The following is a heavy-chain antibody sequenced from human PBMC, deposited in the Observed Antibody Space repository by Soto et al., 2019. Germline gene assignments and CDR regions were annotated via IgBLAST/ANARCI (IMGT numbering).Heavy chain of an antibody. CDR1: GYTPTNYD. CDR3: SRALYLRGTYDAFDN. D-gene: IGHD3-16*01. J-gene: IGHJ4*02. Sequence: QVPLVQSGPEVKKPGASVTVSCKTSGYTPTNYDIGWVRQAPGQGLEWMGWISAYNGNRNSAQKLQGRLTMTTATSTKTAYMELRSLRSDDTAVYFCSRALYLRGTYDAFDNWGQGTLVTVSS. CDR2: ISAYNGNR. V-gene: IGHV1-18*01.